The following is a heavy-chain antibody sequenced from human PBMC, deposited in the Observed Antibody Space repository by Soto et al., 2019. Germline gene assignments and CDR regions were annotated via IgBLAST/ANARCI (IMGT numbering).Heavy chain of an antibody. CDR1: GFTFSSYG. D-gene: IGHD3-3*01. CDR2: ISYDGSNK. J-gene: IGHJ4*02. V-gene: IGHV3-30*18. CDR3: AKDTPVYDFWSGPEGYYFDY. Sequence: QVQLVESGGGVVQPGRSLRLSCAASGFTFSSYGMHWVRQAPGKGLEWVAVISYDGSNKYYADSVKGRFTISRDNSKNTLYLQMNSLRAGDTAVYYCAKDTPVYDFWSGPEGYYFDYWGQGTLVTVSS.